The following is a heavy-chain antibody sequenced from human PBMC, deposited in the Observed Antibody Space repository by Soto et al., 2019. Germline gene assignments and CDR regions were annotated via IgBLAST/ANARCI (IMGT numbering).Heavy chain of an antibody. V-gene: IGHV3-53*01. CDR1: GFTVRRNY. CDR3: TTDLWRIAVVVGSTGYFNP. D-gene: IGHD2-15*01. J-gene: IGHJ5*02. CDR2: IYSDGST. Sequence: PGGPLRPSCEAPGFTVRRNYMSWVRQTPGKGLEWVSVIYSDGSTYYADSVRGRFTISRDDSKNTLYLQMNSLKTEDTAVYYCTTDLWRIAVVVGSTGYFNPWGQGTPVTVSS.